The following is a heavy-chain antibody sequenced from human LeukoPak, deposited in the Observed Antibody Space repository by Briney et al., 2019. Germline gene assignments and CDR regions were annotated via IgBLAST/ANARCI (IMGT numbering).Heavy chain of an antibody. V-gene: IGHV1-46*01. J-gene: IGHJ3*02. D-gene: IGHD1-26*01. CDR2: INPSGGST. CDR1: GYTFTSYY. CDR3: ARTANIVGATRGGAFDI. Sequence: GASVKVSCKASGYTFTSYYMHWVRQAPGQGLEWMGIINPSGGSTSYAQKFQGRVTMTRDTSTSTVYMELSSLRSEDTAVYYCARTANIVGATRGGAFDIWGQGTMVTVSS.